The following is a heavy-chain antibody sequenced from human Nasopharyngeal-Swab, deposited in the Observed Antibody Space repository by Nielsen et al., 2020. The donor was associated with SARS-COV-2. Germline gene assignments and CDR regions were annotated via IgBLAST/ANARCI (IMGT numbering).Heavy chain of an antibody. V-gene: IGHV1-2*06. CDR3: ATDNGRCSAFWS. J-gene: IGHJ4*02. Sequence: AAVKVSCKASGNTFNAYFLHGARQAPGQGLEWMGRISPNSGATDYAQKFQGRVTVTRDTSTSVVYMELRGLTSDGSAMYFCATDNGRCSAFWSWGQGALVTV. CDR2: ISPNSGAT. D-gene: IGHD3-3*01. CDR1: GNTFNAYF.